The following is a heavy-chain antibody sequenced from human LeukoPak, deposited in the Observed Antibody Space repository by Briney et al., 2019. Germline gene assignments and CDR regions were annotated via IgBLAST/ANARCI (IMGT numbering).Heavy chain of an antibody. J-gene: IGHJ4*02. CDR3: AKVINSGFYYYFDY. Sequence: GGSLRLSCAGSGFTFSNYGMHWVRQAPGKGPEWVAVISYDGTNKYYADSVKGRFTISRDNSKNTVYLQMNSLRAEDTAVYYCAKVINSGFYYYFDYWGQGTLVTVSS. CDR2: ISYDGTNK. CDR1: GFTFSNYG. V-gene: IGHV3-30*18. D-gene: IGHD3-22*01.